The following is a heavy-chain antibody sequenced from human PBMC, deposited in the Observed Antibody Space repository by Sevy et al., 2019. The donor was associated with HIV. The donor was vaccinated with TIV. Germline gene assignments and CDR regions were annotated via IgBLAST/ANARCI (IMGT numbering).Heavy chain of an antibody. D-gene: IGHD3-22*01. Sequence: GGSLRLSCVASEFRLSNYAMNWDRQAPGKGLEWVSGISGSGGSSYYADSVKGRFTISRDNSKNTLYLQMNSLRAEDTAMYYCAKDLYYDNSLFDYWGQGILVTVSS. CDR3: AKDLYYDNSLFDY. CDR2: ISGSGGSS. CDR1: EFRLSNYA. V-gene: IGHV3-23*01. J-gene: IGHJ4*02.